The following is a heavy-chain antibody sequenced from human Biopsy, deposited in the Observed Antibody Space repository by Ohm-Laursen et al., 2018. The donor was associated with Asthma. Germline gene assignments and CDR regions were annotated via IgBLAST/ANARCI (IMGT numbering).Heavy chain of an antibody. CDR2: ITGDGSQK. J-gene: IGHJ4*02. Sequence: SLRLSCSALGFTFGAFWMSWGRQTPGKGLEWVATITGDGSQKFYVDSVTGRFTISRDNSKNSLHLQMNSLRAEDTAVYYCARGDSSNWSHYYFDYWGQGTLVTVSS. D-gene: IGHD3-22*01. CDR3: ARGDSSNWSHYYFDY. V-gene: IGHV3-7*03. CDR1: GFTFGAFW.